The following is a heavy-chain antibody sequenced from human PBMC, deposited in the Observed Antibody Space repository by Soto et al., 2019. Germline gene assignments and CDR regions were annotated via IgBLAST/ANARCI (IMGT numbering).Heavy chain of an antibody. CDR3: AREEQQLVRGGDPYYYYYGMDV. V-gene: IGHV3-33*01. J-gene: IGHJ6*02. CDR2: IWYDGSNK. D-gene: IGHD6-13*01. Sequence: QVQLVESGGGVVQPGRSLRLSCAASGFTFSSYGMHWVRQAPGKGLEWVAVIWYDGSNKYYADSVKGRFTISRDNSKNTLYLQMNSLRAEDTAVYYCAREEQQLVRGGDPYYYYYGMDVWGQGTTVTVSS. CDR1: GFTFSSYG.